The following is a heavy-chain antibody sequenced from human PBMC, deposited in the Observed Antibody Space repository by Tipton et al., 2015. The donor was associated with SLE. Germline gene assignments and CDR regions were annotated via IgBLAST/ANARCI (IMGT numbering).Heavy chain of an antibody. CDR2: TNPSGNT. J-gene: IGHJ4*01. CDR1: GGSFSGYS. V-gene: IGHV4-34*01. Sequence: TLSLTCAVYGGSFSGYSWSWIRQPPGKGLEWIGQTNPSGNTNYNPSLKSRVTISVDTSNNQLSLKLTSVTAAETAVYYCARGAKERITLVRVRPYYFDYWGQGSLVTVSS. CDR3: ARGAKERITLVRVRPYYFDY. D-gene: IGHD3-10*01.